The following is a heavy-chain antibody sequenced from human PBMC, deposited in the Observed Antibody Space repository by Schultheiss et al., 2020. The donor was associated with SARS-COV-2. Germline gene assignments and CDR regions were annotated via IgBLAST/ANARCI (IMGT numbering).Heavy chain of an antibody. J-gene: IGHJ6*02. V-gene: IGHV3-7*03. D-gene: IGHD3-10*01. CDR3: TTDLPIITMVRGVITLKPLNYYYYGMDV. CDR1: GFTFSSYW. Sequence: GGSLRLSCAASGFTFSSYWMSWVRQAPGKGLEWVANIKQDGSEKYYVDSVKGRFTISRDNAKNTLYLQMNSLRAEDTAVYYCTTDLPIITMVRGVITLKPLNYYYYGMDVWGQGTTVTVSS. CDR2: IKQDGSEK.